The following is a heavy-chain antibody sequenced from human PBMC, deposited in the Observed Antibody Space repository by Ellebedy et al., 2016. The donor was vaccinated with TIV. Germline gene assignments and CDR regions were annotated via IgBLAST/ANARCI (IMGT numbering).Heavy chain of an antibody. J-gene: IGHJ6*02. CDR2: ISSSSSTI. Sequence: GGSLRLSCAASGFTFSSYSMNWVRQAPGKGLEWVSYISSSSSTIYYADSVKGRFTISRDNAKNSLYLQMNSLRDEDTAVYYCARDCSGGSCYIYYYYYGMDVWGQGTTVTVSS. CDR1: GFTFSSYS. CDR3: ARDCSGGSCYIYYYYYGMDV. D-gene: IGHD2-15*01. V-gene: IGHV3-48*02.